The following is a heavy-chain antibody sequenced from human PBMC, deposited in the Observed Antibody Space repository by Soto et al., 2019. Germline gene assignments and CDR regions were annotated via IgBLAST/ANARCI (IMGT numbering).Heavy chain of an antibody. Sequence: PSESTSITRTACGETMYSSYGGWIRQTPGKGLEWIGYLYYTGSTWYNPSLRSRVPITVDTSKTQFSLKLSSVPAADTAVYYCARRYGYDRQSNNWFDPWGQGTLVTVSS. D-gene: IGHD5-12*01. CDR1: GETMYSSY. CDR2: LYYTGST. J-gene: IGHJ5*02. CDR3: ARRYGYDRQSNNWFDP. V-gene: IGHV4-59*08.